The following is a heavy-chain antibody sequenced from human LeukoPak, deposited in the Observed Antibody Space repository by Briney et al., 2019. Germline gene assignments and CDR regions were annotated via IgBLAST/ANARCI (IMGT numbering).Heavy chain of an antibody. CDR3: ARGNDSSGWYYYYYYMDV. Sequence: KPSETLSLTCTVSGGSISSSSYYWGWIRQPPGKGLEWIGSIYYSGSTYYNPSLQSRVTISVDTSKNQFSLKLSSVTAADKAVYYCARGNDSSGWYYYYYYMDVWGKGTTVTVSS. CDR1: GGSISSSSYY. D-gene: IGHD6-19*01. CDR2: IYYSGST. J-gene: IGHJ6*03. V-gene: IGHV4-39*07.